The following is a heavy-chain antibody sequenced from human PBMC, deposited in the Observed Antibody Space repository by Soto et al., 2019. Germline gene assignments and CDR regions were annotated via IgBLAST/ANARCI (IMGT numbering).Heavy chain of an antibody. CDR1: GFTLRNAW. V-gene: IGHV3-15*01. CDR3: TTNPYYYDSSGRDY. J-gene: IGHJ4*02. D-gene: IGHD3-22*01. Sequence: GGSLRLSCAASGFTLRNAWMSWVRQAPGKGLEWVGRIKSKTDGGTTDYAAPVKGRFTISRYDSKNTLYLQMNSLKTEDTAVYYCTTNPYYYDSSGRDYWGQGTLVTVSS. CDR2: IKSKTDGGTT.